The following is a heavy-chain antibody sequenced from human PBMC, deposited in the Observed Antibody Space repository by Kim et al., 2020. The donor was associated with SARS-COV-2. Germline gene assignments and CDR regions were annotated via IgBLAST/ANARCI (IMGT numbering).Heavy chain of an antibody. CDR2: INPRDSET. V-gene: IGHV5-10-1*01. Sequence: GESLKISCKGSEYSFTSYWITWVRQMPGKGLEWVAKINPRDSETRYSPSFQGHVTVSVDKSITTAYLQWSSLKASDTAIYFCARLTQLRGHNSGWFYYHALDVWGQGTTVTVSS. CDR3: ARLTQLRGHNSGWFYYHALDV. J-gene: IGHJ6*02. CDR1: EYSFTSYW. D-gene: IGHD6-19*01.